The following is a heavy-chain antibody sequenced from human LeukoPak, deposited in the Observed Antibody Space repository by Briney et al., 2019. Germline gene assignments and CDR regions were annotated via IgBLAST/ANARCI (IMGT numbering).Heavy chain of an antibody. CDR1: GDSISSSGYY. CDR3: ARAMGSSWYDHYYYMDV. D-gene: IGHD6-13*01. V-gene: IGHV4-39*07. J-gene: IGHJ6*03. CDR2: IYYGGTS. Sequence: SETLSLTCTVSGDSISSSGYYWGWIRQSPAKGLEWIGSIYYGGTSYYNPSLKSRVTISVDTSKNQFSLKLSSVTAADTAVYYCARAMGSSWYDHYYYMDVWGKGTTVTVSS.